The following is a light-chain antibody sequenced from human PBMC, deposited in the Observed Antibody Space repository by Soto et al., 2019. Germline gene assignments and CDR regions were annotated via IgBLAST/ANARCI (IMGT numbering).Light chain of an antibody. CDR3: QQYNSYRTWT. CDR2: GAS. CDR1: QSVSSN. V-gene: IGKV3D-15*01. Sequence: EIVMTQSPATLSVSPVERATLSCRASQSVSSNLAWYQQKPGQAPRLLIYGASSRATGIPDRFSGSGSGTEFTLTISSLQPDDFATYYCQQYNSYRTWTFGQGTKVDI. J-gene: IGKJ1*01.